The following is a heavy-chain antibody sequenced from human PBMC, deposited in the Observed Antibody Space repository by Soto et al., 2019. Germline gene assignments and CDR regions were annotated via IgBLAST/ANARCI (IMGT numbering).Heavy chain of an antibody. D-gene: IGHD2-2*01. J-gene: IGHJ6*03. CDR1: GFTFSSYS. V-gene: IGHV3-21*01. CDR3: ARVGPVVPAAIFYYYYMAV. Sequence: GGSLRLSCAASGFTFSSYSMNWVRQAPGKGLEWVSSISSSSSYIYYADSVKGRFTISRDNAKNSLYLQMNSLRAEDTAVYYCARVGPVVPAAIFYYYYMAVWGKRTTVTVSS. CDR2: ISSSSSYI.